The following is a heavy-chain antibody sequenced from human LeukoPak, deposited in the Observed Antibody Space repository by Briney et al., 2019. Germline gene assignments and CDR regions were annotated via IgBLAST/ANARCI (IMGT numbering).Heavy chain of an antibody. CDR1: GGSITSDY. CDR2: FSYSGST. Sequence: SETLSLTCTLSGGSITSDYWSWIRQSPGKGLEWTGYFSYSGSTHYSPSLTSRVAISVDTSRDQLSLKLRSVTAADTAIYYCARADESLVYGMDVWGPGTTVIVSS. J-gene: IGHJ6*02. CDR3: ARADESLVYGMDV. V-gene: IGHV4-59*08.